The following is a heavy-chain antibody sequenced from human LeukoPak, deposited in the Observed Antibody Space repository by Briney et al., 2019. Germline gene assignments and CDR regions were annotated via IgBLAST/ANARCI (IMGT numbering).Heavy chain of an antibody. CDR3: ARDLDFWSGEVVPLDAFDI. Sequence: ASVKVSCKASGYTFTSYGISWVRQAPGQGLELMGWISAYNGNTNYAQKLQGRVTMTTDTSTSTAYMELRSLRSDDTAVYYCARDLDFWSGEVVPLDAFDIWGQGTMVTVSS. CDR1: GYTFTSYG. D-gene: IGHD3-3*01. CDR2: ISAYNGNT. J-gene: IGHJ3*02. V-gene: IGHV1-18*01.